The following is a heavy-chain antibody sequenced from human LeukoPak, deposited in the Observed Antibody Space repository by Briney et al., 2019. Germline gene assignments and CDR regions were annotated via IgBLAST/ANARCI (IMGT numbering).Heavy chain of an antibody. Sequence: SQSLSVTCARSGDSVARNDGGWRWITQSQTRGLEWLGRTYYRSKWYNDYEVSMKGRITINPDTSKNQFSLQLNSVTPEDTALSYCARHAGSSGWYTFDYWGQGTLVTVPS. V-gene: IGHV6-1*01. CDR3: ARHAGSSGWYTFDY. D-gene: IGHD6-19*01. J-gene: IGHJ4*02. CDR2: TYYRSKWYN. CDR1: GDSVARNDGG.